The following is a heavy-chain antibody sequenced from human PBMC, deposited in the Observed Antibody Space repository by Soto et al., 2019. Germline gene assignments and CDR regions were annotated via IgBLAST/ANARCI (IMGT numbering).Heavy chain of an antibody. Sequence: ASETLSLTCAVSGGSISNGGYSWSWIQQPPGKGLEWIGYMYHSGSTYYNPSLKSRVTITKDTSKNQVVLTMTNMDPVDTATYYCAHSKYDILTGYVAPPWPAFDYWGQGTLVTVSS. CDR1: GGSISNGGYS. D-gene: IGHD3-9*01. V-gene: IGHV4-30-2*02. CDR3: AHSKYDILTGYVAPPWPAFDY. J-gene: IGHJ4*02. CDR2: MYHSGST.